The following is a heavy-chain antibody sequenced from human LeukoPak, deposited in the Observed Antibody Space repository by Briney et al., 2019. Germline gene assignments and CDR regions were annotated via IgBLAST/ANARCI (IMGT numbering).Heavy chain of an antibody. CDR2: INPSGGST. CDR3: ARDSGIAVADFDY. CDR1: GYPFISYY. D-gene: IGHD6-19*01. Sequence: GASVKVSCKASGYPFISYYMHWVRQAPGHGLEWIGRINPSGGSTRYAQKFQGRVTMTRDTSTSTVYMELSSLRSEDTAVYYCARDSGIAVADFDYWGQGTLVTVSS. V-gene: IGHV1-46*01. J-gene: IGHJ4*02.